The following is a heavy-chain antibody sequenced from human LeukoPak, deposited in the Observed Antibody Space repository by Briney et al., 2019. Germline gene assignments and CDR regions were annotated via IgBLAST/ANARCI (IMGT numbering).Heavy chain of an antibody. V-gene: IGHV3-53*01. D-gene: IGHD5-12*01. CDR3: ARVEASGYDYGAFDY. Sequence: GGSLRLSCAASGFSFRGHYMGWVRQAPQKGLEYVSVLDSGGATHYADSVKGRFSISRDNFRNTLSLQMNSLRVDDTAVYYCARVEASGYDYGAFDYWGQGTLVTVSS. CDR2: LDSGGAT. CDR1: GFSFRGHY. J-gene: IGHJ4*02.